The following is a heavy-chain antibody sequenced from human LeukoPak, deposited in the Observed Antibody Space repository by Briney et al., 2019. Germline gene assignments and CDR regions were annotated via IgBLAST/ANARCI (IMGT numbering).Heavy chain of an antibody. D-gene: IGHD4-11*01. CDR3: ARDFASTVSTPPYYYYYYMDV. J-gene: IGHJ6*03. CDR2: IYSDDST. CDR1: GFTVSSNY. V-gene: IGHV3-66*02. Sequence: GGSLRLSCAASGFTVSSNYMSWVRQAPGKGLEWVSVIYSDDSTYYADSVKGRFTISRDNSKNTLYLQMNSLRAEDTAVYYCARDFASTVSTPPYYYYYYMDVWGKGTTVTVSS.